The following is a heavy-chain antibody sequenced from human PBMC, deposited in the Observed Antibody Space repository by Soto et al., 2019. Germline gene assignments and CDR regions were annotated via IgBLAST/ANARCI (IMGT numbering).Heavy chain of an antibody. D-gene: IGHD3-3*01. CDR3: ARDRYGSGYDAFDI. CDR2: IYYSGST. J-gene: IGHJ3*02. V-gene: IGHV4-30-4*01. Sequence: SSETLSLTCTVSGGSISSGDYYWSWIRQPPGKGLEWIGYIYYSGSTYYNPSLKSRVTISVDTSKNQFSLKLSSVTAADTAVYYCARDRYGSGYDAFDIWGQGTMVTVSS. CDR1: GGSISSGDYY.